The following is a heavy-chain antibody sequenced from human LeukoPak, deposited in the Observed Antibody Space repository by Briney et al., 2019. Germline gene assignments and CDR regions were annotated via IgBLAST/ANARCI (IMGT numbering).Heavy chain of an antibody. V-gene: IGHV3-23*01. J-gene: IGHJ4*02. CDR2: ISDSGATK. Sequence: PGGSLTLSCAASGFTFTNYGMSWVRQAPGKGLEWVSAISDSGATKYYADSVKGRFTISRDNSQNTLYLQMNSLRAEDTAVYYCTLSLRTPGNYWGQGTLVTVSP. CDR1: GFTFTNYG. CDR3: TLSLRTPGNY. D-gene: IGHD2/OR15-2a*01.